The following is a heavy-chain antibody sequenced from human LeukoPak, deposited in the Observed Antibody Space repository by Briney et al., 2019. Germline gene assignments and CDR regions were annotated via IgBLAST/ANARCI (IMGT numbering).Heavy chain of an antibody. CDR3: ARVDTRDNWFDP. V-gene: IGHV1-2*02. Sequence: GASVKFSCKASGYTFTGYYMHWVRQAPGQGLEWMGWINPNSGGTNYAQKFQGRVTMTRDTSISTAYMELSRLRSDDTAVYYCARVDTRDNWFDPWGQGTLVTVSS. D-gene: IGHD5-18*01. CDR2: INPNSGGT. CDR1: GYTFTGYY. J-gene: IGHJ5*02.